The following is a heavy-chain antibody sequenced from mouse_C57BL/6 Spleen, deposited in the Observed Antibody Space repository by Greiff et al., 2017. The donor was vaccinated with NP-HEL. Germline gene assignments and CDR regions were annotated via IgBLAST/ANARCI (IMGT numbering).Heavy chain of an antibody. CDR1: GFNIKDDY. V-gene: IGHV14-4*01. CDR2: IDPENGDT. J-gene: IGHJ2*01. D-gene: IGHD1-1*01. CDR3: TTGSSPYYFDY. Sequence: EVQLHQSGAELVRPGASVKLSCTASGFNIKDDYMHWVKQRPEQGLEWIGWIDPENGDTEYASKFQGKATITADTSSNTAYLQLSSLTSEDTAVYYCTTGSSPYYFDYWGQGTTLTVSS.